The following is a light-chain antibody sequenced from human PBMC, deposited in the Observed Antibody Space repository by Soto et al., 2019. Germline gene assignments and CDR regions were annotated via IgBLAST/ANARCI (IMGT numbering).Light chain of an antibody. CDR1: QSVRSSY. J-gene: IGKJ1*01. CDR2: GAS. CDR3: QQYGSSSWT. V-gene: IGKV3-20*01. Sequence: EIVLTQSPGTLSLPPGERATLSCRASQSVRSSYLAWYQQKFGQAPRLLIYGASSRATGIPDRFSGGGSGTDFTLTISRLEPEDFAVYYCQQYGSSSWTFGQGTKVEIK.